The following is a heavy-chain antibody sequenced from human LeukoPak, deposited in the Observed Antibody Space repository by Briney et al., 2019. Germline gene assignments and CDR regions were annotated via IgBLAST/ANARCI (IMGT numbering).Heavy chain of an antibody. D-gene: IGHD2-15*01. Sequence: ASVKVSCKASGYTFTKYGITWVQQAPGQGLEWMGWISCYNGNTNYAQKLQGRVTMTTDTSTSTAYMELRSLRSDDTALYYCGSGIAATFELYSDYWGQGTLVTVSS. J-gene: IGHJ4*02. CDR3: GSGIAATFELYSDY. CDR1: GYTFTKYG. V-gene: IGHV1-18*01. CDR2: ISCYNGNT.